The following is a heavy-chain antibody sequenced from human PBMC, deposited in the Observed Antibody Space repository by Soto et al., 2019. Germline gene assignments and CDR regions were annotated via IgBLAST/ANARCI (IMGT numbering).Heavy chain of an antibody. V-gene: IGHV3-33*01. CDR1: VFTFITYG. D-gene: IGHD3-22*01. Sequence: GWSLRLSCASSVFTFITYGMHWVRQAPGKGLEWVAVIWYDGSNKYYADSVKGRFTISRDNSKNTLYLQMNSLRAEDTAVYYCARDPRKEYSSGYQPNWFDPWGQGTLVTVSS. CDR3: ARDPRKEYSSGYQPNWFDP. J-gene: IGHJ5*02. CDR2: IWYDGSNK.